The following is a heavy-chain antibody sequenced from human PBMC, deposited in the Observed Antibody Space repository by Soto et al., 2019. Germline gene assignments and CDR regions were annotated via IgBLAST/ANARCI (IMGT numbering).Heavy chain of an antibody. J-gene: IGHJ4*02. CDR2: IYSGGDT. D-gene: IGHD2-2*01. CDR1: GFTVSISY. Sequence: GGSLRLSCAASGFTVSISYMSWVRQVQGKGLEWVSIIYSGGDTNYAASVKGRFIISRDNSKNTLYLQMTNLRAEDTAVYYCARRKYCSSTTCFDFWGQGTLVTVSS. CDR3: ARRKYCSSTTCFDF. V-gene: IGHV3-66*04.